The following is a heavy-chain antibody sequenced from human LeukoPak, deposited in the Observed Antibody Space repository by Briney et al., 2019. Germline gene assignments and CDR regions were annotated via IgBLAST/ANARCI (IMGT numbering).Heavy chain of an antibody. Sequence: SVKVSCKASGGTFSSYAISWVRQAPGQGLEWMGGIIPIFGTANYAQKFQGRVTITTDESTSTAYMERSSLRSEDTAVYYCASCSSTSCRGNWFDPWGQGTLVTVSS. J-gene: IGHJ5*02. CDR2: IIPIFGTA. D-gene: IGHD2-2*01. CDR3: ASCSSTSCRGNWFDP. CDR1: GGTFSSYA. V-gene: IGHV1-69*05.